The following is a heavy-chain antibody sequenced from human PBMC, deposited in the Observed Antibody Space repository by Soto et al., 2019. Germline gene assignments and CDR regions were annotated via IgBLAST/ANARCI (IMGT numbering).Heavy chain of an antibody. CDR2: ISGSGGST. J-gene: IGHJ6*02. CDR3: AKDPQAAAENYSDYGMDV. D-gene: IGHD6-13*01. CDR1: GFTFSTYA. V-gene: IGHV3-23*01. Sequence: EVQLLESGGGLVQPGGSLRLSCAASGFTFSTYAMNWVRQAPGKGLEWVSAISGSGGSTYYADSVKGRFTISRDNSRNTLDLKMNSLRAEDTAVYYWAKDPQAAAENYSDYGMDVWGQGTTVTVSS.